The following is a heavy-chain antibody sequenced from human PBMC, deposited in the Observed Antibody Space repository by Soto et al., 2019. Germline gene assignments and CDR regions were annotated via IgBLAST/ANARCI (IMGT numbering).Heavy chain of an antibody. V-gene: IGHV4-39*01. Sequence: SETLSLTCTVSGGSISSSSYYWGWIRQPPGKGLEWIGSIYYSGSTYYNPSLKSRVTISVDTSKNQFSLKLSSVTAADTAVYYCARGVNWFDPWGQGTLVTVSS. J-gene: IGHJ5*02. CDR1: GGSISSSSYY. CDR2: IYYSGST. CDR3: ARGVNWFDP. D-gene: IGHD3-10*01.